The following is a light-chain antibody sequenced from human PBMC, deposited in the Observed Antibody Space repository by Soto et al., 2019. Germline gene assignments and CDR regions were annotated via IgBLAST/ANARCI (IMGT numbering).Light chain of an antibody. V-gene: IGLV2-14*01. CDR2: EVN. Sequence: QSALTQPAAVSGSPGQSITISCTGTSTDVGGYNYVSWYQQHPGKVPKLMIYEVNNRPSGVSDRFFGSKSGNTASLTISGLQAEDDADYYCSSYTGSSTLKLFAGGTKLTFL. CDR3: SSYTGSSTLKL. CDR1: STDVGGYNY. J-gene: IGLJ2*01.